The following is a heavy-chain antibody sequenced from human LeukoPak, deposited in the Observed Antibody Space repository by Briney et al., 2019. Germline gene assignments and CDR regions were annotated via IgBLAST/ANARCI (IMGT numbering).Heavy chain of an antibody. V-gene: IGHV1-46*03. D-gene: IGHD1-26*01. J-gene: IGHJ4*02. CDR1: GYTYTSHY. CDR3: TRSAIVGAPGDFDY. Sequence: ASVKVSCEASGYTYTSHYIHWVRQAPGQGLEWMGIINPGGGNPVYAQTFQGRFTMTRGTSTSTVYMELSSLRSEDTAVYFCTRSAIVGAPGDFDYWGQGTLVTVSS. CDR2: INPGGGNP.